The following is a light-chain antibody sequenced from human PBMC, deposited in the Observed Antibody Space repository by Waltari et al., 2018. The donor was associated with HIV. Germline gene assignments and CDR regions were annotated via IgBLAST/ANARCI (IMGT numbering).Light chain of an antibody. Sequence: QSGLTQPPSVSGAPGQTVTISCTGSTSNIGSPSGVHWYQQLTGAAPQLPIYDTNMRPSGVPARFSASQSDTSASLAITGLQPEDEADYDCQSYDNILRRVVFGGGTKLTVL. CDR2: DTN. V-gene: IGLV1-40*01. CDR3: QSYDNILRRVV. J-gene: IGLJ2*01. CDR1: TSNIGSPSG.